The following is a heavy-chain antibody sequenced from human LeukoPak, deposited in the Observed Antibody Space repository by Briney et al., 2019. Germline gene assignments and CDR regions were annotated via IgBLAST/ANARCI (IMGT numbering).Heavy chain of an antibody. Sequence: GGSLRLSCAASGFTISYNYMSWVRQAPGKGLQWVSVIYSNTSAYYADSVKGRFTISRHNSKNTLYLQMTGLRAEDTAVYYCARDIPVDSRSSVPKPVRDSWGQGTLVTVSS. CDR1: GFTISYNY. D-gene: IGHD6-6*01. CDR2: IYSNTSA. V-gene: IGHV3-53*04. CDR3: ARDIPVDSRSSVPKPVRDS. J-gene: IGHJ5*02.